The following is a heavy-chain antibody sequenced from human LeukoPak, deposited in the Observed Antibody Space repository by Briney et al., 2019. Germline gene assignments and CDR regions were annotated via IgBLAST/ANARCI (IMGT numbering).Heavy chain of an antibody. V-gene: IGHV1-69*13. CDR1: GYTFTSYG. CDR2: IIPIFGTA. D-gene: IGHD1-7*01. CDR3: ARAYSSWDYTHEGNWFDP. Sequence: ASVTVSCKASGYTFTSYGISWVRQAPGQGREWMGGIIPIFGTANYAQKFQGRVTITADESTSTAYMELSSLRSEDTAVYYCARAYSSWDYTHEGNWFDPWGQGTLVTVSS. J-gene: IGHJ5*02.